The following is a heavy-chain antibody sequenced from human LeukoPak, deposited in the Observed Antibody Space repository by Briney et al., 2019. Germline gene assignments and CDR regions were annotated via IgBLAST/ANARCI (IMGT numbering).Heavy chain of an antibody. CDR3: ARSVYDSSGYYPFDY. V-gene: IGHV1-69*13. CDR2: IIPIFGTA. CDR1: GGTFSSYA. D-gene: IGHD3-22*01. J-gene: IGHJ4*02. Sequence: GASVKVSCKASGGTFSSYAISWVRQAPGQGLEWMGGIIPIFGTANYAQKFQGRVTITADESTSTAYMELSSLRSEDTAVYYCARSVYDSSGYYPFDYWGQGTLVTASS.